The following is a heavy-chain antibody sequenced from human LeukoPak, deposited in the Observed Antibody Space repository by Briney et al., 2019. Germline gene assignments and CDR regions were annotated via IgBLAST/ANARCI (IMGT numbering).Heavy chain of an antibody. D-gene: IGHD6-13*01. CDR1: GFTFSTHW. J-gene: IGHJ4*02. CDR3: ARDRRYSSSWEFDY. Sequence: GSLRLSCAASGFTFSTHWMHWVRQAPGKGLVWVSRINSDGSSTSYADSVKGRFTISRDNAKNTLYLQMNSLRAEDTAVYYCARDRRYSSSWEFDYWGQGTLVTVSS. V-gene: IGHV3-74*01. CDR2: INSDGSST.